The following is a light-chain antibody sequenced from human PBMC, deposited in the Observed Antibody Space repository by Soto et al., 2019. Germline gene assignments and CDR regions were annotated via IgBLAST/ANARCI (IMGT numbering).Light chain of an antibody. V-gene: IGKV1-33*01. CDR3: QQYDNIPRT. J-gene: IGKJ2*01. CDR1: QHISKF. CDR2: DAS. Sequence: DIQMTQSPSSLSASVGDRVTLTCRASQHISKFINWYQQKPGKAPKLLIYDASILETGVPSRFSGSGYGTDFTFPISSLQSEDIATYYCQQYDNIPRTFGHGTKVEVK.